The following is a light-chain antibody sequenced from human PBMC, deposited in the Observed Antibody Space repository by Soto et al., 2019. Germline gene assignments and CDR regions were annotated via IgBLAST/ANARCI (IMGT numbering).Light chain of an antibody. CDR2: KVS. J-gene: IGKJ5*01. Sequence: DVVMTQSSLSLPVTVGQPASISCSSSQILVDRDGNTYFNWYQQRPGQPPRRLIYKVSNRDSGVPARFSGSGSGTDFALKISRVEAEDVGVYYCMQGTHWPITFGQGTRLEIK. CDR1: QILVDRDGNTY. V-gene: IGKV2-30*01. CDR3: MQGTHWPIT.